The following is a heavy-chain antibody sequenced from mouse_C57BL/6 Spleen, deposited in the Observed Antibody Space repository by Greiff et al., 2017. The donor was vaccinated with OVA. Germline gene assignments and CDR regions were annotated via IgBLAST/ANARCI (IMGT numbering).Heavy chain of an antibody. V-gene: IGHV1-26*01. Sequence: VQLQQSGPELVKPGASVKISCKASGYTFTDYYMNWVKQSHGKSLEWIGDINPNNGGTSYNQKFKGKATLTVDKSSSTAYMELRSLTSEDSAVYYYAGGNYNYDAMDYWGQGTSVTVAS. CDR2: INPNNGGT. CDR1: GYTFTDYY. J-gene: IGHJ4*01. CDR3: AGGNYNYDAMDY. D-gene: IGHD1-3*01.